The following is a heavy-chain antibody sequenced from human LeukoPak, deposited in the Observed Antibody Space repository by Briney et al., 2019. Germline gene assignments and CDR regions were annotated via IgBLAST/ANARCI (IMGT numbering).Heavy chain of an antibody. V-gene: IGHV3-30*18. D-gene: IGHD6-19*01. Sequence: PGGSLRLSCAASGFTFSSYGMHWVRQAPGKGLEWVAVISYDGSNKYYGDSVKGRFTISRDNSKNTLYLRMNSLRAEDTAVYYCAKRRQWLASPYYYYGMDVWGQGTTVTVSS. CDR3: AKRRQWLASPYYYYGMDV. J-gene: IGHJ6*02. CDR2: ISYDGSNK. CDR1: GFTFSSYG.